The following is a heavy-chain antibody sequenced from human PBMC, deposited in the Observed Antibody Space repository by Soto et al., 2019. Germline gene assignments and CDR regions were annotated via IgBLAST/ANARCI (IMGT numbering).Heavy chain of an antibody. CDR1: GFTFSSYA. J-gene: IGHJ4*02. D-gene: IGHD1-26*01. Sequence: GGSLRLSCAASGFTFSSYAMHWVRQDPGKGLEWVAVISYDGSNKYYADSVKGRFTISRDNSKNTLYLQMNSLRAEDTAVYYCARDLYSGSYYGPFDYWGQGTLVTVSS. V-gene: IGHV3-30-3*01. CDR2: ISYDGSNK. CDR3: ARDLYSGSYYGPFDY.